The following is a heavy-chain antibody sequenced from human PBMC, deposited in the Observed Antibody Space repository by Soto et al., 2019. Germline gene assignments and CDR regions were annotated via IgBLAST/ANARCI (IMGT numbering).Heavy chain of an antibody. CDR2: IYYSWSN. CDR1: CGSISSYY. V-gene: IGHV4-59*01. D-gene: IGHD6-6*01. J-gene: IGHJ4*01. CDR3: APRSVAGRPLPPFDY. Sequence: SVTLCLTCTVACGSISSYYWSWIRQPPGKGLEWIGYIYYSWSNNYNPSLKSRVTISVDTSKNQFSLTLSSVTAADTAVYFCAPRSVAGRPLPPFDYWGHGTLDTVSS.